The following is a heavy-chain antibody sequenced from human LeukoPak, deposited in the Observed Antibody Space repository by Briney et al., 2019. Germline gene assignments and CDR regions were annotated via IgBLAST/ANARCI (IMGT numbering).Heavy chain of an antibody. CDR2: IYSDNT. J-gene: IGHJ4*02. CDR1: GFTFSSYA. V-gene: IGHV3-53*01. D-gene: IGHD4/OR15-4a*01. Sequence: PGGSLRLSCAASGFTFSSYAMHRVRQAPGKGLEWVSFIYSDNTHYSDSVKGRFTISRDNSKNTLYLQMNSLRAEDTAVYYCARRAGAYSHPYDYWGQGTLVTVSS. CDR3: ARRAGAYSHPYDY.